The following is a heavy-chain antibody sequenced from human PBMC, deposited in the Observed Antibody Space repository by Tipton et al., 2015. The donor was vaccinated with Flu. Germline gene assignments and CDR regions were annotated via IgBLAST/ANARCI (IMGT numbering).Heavy chain of an antibody. CDR2: INPNSGGT. D-gene: IGHD6-13*01. CDR3: ATVKPTGYLGTAAGWFDT. V-gene: IGHV1-2*02. J-gene: IGHJ5*02. CDR1: GYTLTGYY. Sequence: QLVQSVAEVKKPGASVKVSCKASGYTLTGYYMHWVRQAPGQGLEWMGWINPNSGGTNSAQTFQGRVTMTRDTSINTAYMEMTSLTSDDTAVYYCATVKPTGYLGTAAGWFDTWGQGTLVSVSS.